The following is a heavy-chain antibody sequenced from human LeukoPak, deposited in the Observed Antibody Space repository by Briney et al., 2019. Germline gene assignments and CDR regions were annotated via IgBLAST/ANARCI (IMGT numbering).Heavy chain of an antibody. V-gene: IGHV4-59*08. CDR3: ASESVALAGIDY. CDR1: GGAISDYY. J-gene: IGHJ4*02. D-gene: IGHD6-19*01. Sequence: PSETLSLTCTVSGGAISDYYWSWIRRPPGQGLEWIGYIHNSGSTNYSPSLKSRVTISLDTSKNHFSLKLTSVTAADTAVYYCASESVALAGIDYWGQGTLVTVSS. CDR2: IHNSGST.